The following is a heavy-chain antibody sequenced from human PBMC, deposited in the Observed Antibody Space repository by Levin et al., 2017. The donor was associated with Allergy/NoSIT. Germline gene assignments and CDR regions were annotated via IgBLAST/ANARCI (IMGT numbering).Heavy chain of an antibody. CDR3: ARNPVGVNAFDI. CDR2: IFYNGNT. CDR1: GRPISSGGYY. D-gene: IGHD3-16*01. J-gene: IGHJ3*02. Sequence: KSSETLSLTCTVSGRPISSGGYYWNWIRQHPGKGLEWIGYIFYNGNTFYNPSLKSRITMSVDTSMTQFSLNLSSVTAADTAVYFCARNPVGVNAFDIWGQGTVVTVSS. V-gene: IGHV4-31*03.